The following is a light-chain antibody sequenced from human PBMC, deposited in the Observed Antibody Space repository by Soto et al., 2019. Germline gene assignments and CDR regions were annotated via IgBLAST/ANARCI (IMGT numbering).Light chain of an antibody. CDR3: QQYGSSPPVT. CDR2: GAS. CDR1: QSVSSSY. V-gene: IGKV3-20*01. Sequence: EIVLTQSPGTLSLSPGERATLSCRASQSVSSSYLAWYQQKPGQAPRLLIYGASSRATGIPDRFSGSGSGTDFTLTISTLEHEDFAVYYCQQYGSSPPVTFGGGTKVEIK. J-gene: IGKJ4*01.